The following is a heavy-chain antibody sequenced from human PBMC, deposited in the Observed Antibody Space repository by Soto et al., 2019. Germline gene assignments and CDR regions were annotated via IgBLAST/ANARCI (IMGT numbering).Heavy chain of an antibody. CDR1: GGSFSGYH. Sequence: PSETLSLTCAVYGGSFSGYHWIWIRQPPGKGLEWIGGINHSGGTNYNPSLKSRVTISVDTSKNQFSLKLSSVTAADTAVYYCARAIVVVPAAYNWFDPWGQGTLVTVSS. J-gene: IGHJ5*02. CDR2: INHSGGT. D-gene: IGHD2-2*01. CDR3: ARAIVVVPAAYNWFDP. V-gene: IGHV4-34*01.